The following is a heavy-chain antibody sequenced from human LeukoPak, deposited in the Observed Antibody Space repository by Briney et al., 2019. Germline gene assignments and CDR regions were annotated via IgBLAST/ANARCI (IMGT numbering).Heavy chain of an antibody. D-gene: IGHD5-24*01. CDR1: GGSISSYY. CDR2: IYYSGST. Sequence: SETLSLTCTVSGGSISSYYWNWIRQPPGKGLEWIGYIYYSGSTYYNPSLKSRVTISVDTSKNQFSLKLSSVTAADTAVYYCARDTAPQGYYYYGMDVWGQGTTVTVSS. J-gene: IGHJ6*02. V-gene: IGHV4-59*06. CDR3: ARDTAPQGYYYYGMDV.